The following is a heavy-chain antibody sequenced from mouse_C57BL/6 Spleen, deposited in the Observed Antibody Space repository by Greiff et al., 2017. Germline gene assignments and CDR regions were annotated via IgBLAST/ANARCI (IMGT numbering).Heavy chain of an antibody. D-gene: IGHD2-5*01. Sequence: QVQLQQPGAELVKPGASVKLSCKASGYTFTSYWMQWVKQRPGQGLEWIGEIDPSDSYTNYNQKFKGKATLTVDTSSSTAYMQLRSLTSEDSAVYYCAYSNYGNFAYWGQGTLVTVSA. V-gene: IGHV1-50*01. CDR2: IDPSDSYT. CDR3: AYSNYGNFAY. CDR1: GYTFTSYW. J-gene: IGHJ3*01.